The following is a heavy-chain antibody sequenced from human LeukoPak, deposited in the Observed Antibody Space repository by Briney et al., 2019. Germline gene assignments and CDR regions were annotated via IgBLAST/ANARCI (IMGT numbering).Heavy chain of an antibody. J-gene: IGHJ4*02. V-gene: IGHV3-74*01. CDR3: ARDRDYGAPDY. Sequence: GGSLRLSCAASGFTFSTYWMHWVRQAPGKGLVWVSRINGDGTSTSTSYADSVKGRFTISRDNAKNTLYLHMNTLRAEVTAVYYCARDRDYGAPDYWGQGTLVTVSS. CDR1: GFTFSTYW. D-gene: IGHD4-17*01. CDR2: INGDGTSTST.